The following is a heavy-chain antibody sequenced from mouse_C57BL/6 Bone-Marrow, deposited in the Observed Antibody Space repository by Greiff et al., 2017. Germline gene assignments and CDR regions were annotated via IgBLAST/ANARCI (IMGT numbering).Heavy chain of an antibody. J-gene: IGHJ2*01. CDR1: GYTFTDYN. CDR2: INPNNGGT. V-gene: IGHV1-18*01. CDR3: AREADGYLLYFDY. Sequence: SGPELVKPGASVKIPCKASGYTFTDYNMDWVKQSHGKSLEWIGDINPNNGGTTYNQKFKGKATLTVDKSASTAYLELRSLTSEDTAVYYCAREADGYLLYFDYWGQGTTLTVSA. D-gene: IGHD2-3*01.